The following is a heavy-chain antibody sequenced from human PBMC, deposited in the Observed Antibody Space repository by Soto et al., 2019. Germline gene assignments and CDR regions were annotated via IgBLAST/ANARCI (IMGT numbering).Heavy chain of an antibody. CDR3: ATLDVESLVAART. CDR1: GYTLTELS. CDR2: FDPEDGET. Sequence: GSSVKVSCKVSGYTLTELSIHWLRQAPGKGLEWMGGFDPEDGETIYAQKFQGRVTMTEDTSTDTAYMELSSLRSEDTAVYYCATLDVESLVAARTWGQRTLGTVSS. V-gene: IGHV1-24*01. D-gene: IGHD2-15*01. J-gene: IGHJ5*01.